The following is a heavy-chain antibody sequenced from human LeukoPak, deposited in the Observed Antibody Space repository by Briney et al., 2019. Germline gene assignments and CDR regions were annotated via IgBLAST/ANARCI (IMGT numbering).Heavy chain of an antibody. CDR2: INPRGGST. CDR3: ARDRLLWFGERNDY. CDR1: GYTFTSYY. J-gene: IGHJ4*02. Sequence: GASVKVSCKASGYTFTSYYMHWVRQAPGQGLEWMGTINPRGGSTSYALKFQGRVTMTRDMSTSTVYMELRSLRSDDTAVYYCARDRLLWFGERNDYWGQGTLVTVSS. D-gene: IGHD3-10*01. V-gene: IGHV1-46*01.